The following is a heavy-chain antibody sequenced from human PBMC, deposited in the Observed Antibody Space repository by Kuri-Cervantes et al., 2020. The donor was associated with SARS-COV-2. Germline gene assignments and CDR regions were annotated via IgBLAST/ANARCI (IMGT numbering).Heavy chain of an antibody. D-gene: IGHD4-17*01. CDR3: AKDGHDYDDLAFDPADS. CDR1: GFTFTNYA. CDR2: INDRGVGT. V-gene: IGHV3-23*01. J-gene: IGHJ4*02. Sequence: GGSLRLSCAASGFTFTNYAMNWVRQAPGKGLEWVSVINDRGVGTYYADSVKGRFTISRDNSKNTVYLQMNGLTAEDTALYYCAKDGHDYDDLAFDPADSWGQGTLVTVSS.